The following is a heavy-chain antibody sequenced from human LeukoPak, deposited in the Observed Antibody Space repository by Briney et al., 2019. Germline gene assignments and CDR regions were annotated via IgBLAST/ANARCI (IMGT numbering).Heavy chain of an antibody. CDR2: INHSGST. D-gene: IGHD6-19*01. CDR1: GGSISSYY. Sequence: SETLSLTCTVSGGSISSYYWSWIRQPPGKGLEWIGEINHSGSTNYNPSLKSRVTISVDTSKNQFSLKLSSVTAADTAVYYCARARIIAVAARSVYFQHWGQGTLVTVSS. CDR3: ARARIIAVAARSVYFQH. J-gene: IGHJ1*01. V-gene: IGHV4-34*01.